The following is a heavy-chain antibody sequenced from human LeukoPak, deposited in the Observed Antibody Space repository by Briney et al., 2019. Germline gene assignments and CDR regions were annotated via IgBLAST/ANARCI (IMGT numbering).Heavy chain of an antibody. Sequence: PSETLSLTCSVSGYSISSGYYWGWIRQPPGKGLEWIGSIYHSGSTYYNPSLKSRVTISVDTSKNQFSPKLSSVTAADTAVYYCARVRGCSGGSCYSGNDAFDIWGQGTMVTVSS. CDR1: GYSISSGYY. CDR2: IYHSGST. J-gene: IGHJ3*02. CDR3: ARVRGCSGGSCYSGNDAFDI. D-gene: IGHD2-15*01. V-gene: IGHV4-38-2*02.